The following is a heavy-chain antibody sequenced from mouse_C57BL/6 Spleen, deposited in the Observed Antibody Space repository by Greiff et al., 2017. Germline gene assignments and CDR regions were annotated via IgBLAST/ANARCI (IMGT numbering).Heavy chain of an antibody. CDR3: TREEDYYGSSYVDY. D-gene: IGHD1-1*01. V-gene: IGHV5-9-1*02. CDR2: ISSGGDYI. CDR1: GFTFSSYA. Sequence: DVMLVESGEGLVKPGGSLKLSCAASGFTFSSYAMSWVRQTPEKRLEWVAYISSGGDYIYYADTVKGRFTISRDNARNTLYLQMSSLKSEDTAMYYCTREEDYYGSSYVDYWGQGTTLTVSS. J-gene: IGHJ2*01.